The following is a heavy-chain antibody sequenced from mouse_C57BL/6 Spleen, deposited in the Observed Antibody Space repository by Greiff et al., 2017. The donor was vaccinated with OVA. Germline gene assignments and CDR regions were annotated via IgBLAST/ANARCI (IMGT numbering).Heavy chain of an antibody. J-gene: IGHJ1*03. CDR2: IDPSDSYT. V-gene: IGHV1-59*01. Sequence: QVQLQQPGAELVRPGTSVKLSCKASGYTFTSYWMHWVKQRPGQGLEWIGVIDPSDSYTNYNQKLKGKATLTVDTSSSTAYMQLSSLTSEDSAVYYCARKAFYYGSSWGYFDVWGTGTTVTVSS. CDR3: ARKAFYYGSSWGYFDV. CDR1: GYTFTSYW. D-gene: IGHD1-1*01.